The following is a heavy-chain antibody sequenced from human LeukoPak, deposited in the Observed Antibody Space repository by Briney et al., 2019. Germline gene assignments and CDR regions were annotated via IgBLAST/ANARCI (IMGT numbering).Heavy chain of an antibody. CDR2: IYYSGST. Sequence: SETLSLTCAVSGGSISSGGYSWSWIRQPPGKGLEWIGYIYYSGSTYYNPSLKSRVTISVDTSKNQFSLKLSSVTAADTAVYYCARVAYSGYDFRGTFDYWGQGTLVTVSS. CDR3: ARVAYSGYDFRGTFDY. V-gene: IGHV4-30-4*07. CDR1: GGSISSGGYS. J-gene: IGHJ4*02. D-gene: IGHD5-12*01.